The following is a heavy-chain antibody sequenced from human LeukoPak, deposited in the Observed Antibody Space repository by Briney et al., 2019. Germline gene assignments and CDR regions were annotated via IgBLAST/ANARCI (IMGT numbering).Heavy chain of an antibody. CDR3: ARDRYYGSGSYQWFDP. D-gene: IGHD3-10*01. CDR2: IYTSGST. CDR1: GGSISSGSYY. J-gene: IGHJ5*02. V-gene: IGHV4-61*02. Sequence: TLSLTCTVSGGSISSGSYYWSWIRQPAGKGLEWIGRIYTSGSTNYNPSLKSRVTISVDTSKNQFSLKLSSVTAADTAVYYCARDRYYGSGSYQWFDPWGQGTLVTVSS.